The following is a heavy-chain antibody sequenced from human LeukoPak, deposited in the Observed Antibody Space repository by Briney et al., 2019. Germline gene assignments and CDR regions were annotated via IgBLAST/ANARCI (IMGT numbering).Heavy chain of an antibody. Sequence: PSETLSLTCTVSGGSISSYYWSCIRQPPGKGLEWIGYISYSGSTNYNPSLKSRVTISIDTSKNQFSLKLRSVTAADTAIYYCARQGYDILTSYIDAFDIWGQGTMVTVSS. D-gene: IGHD3-9*01. CDR3: ARQGYDILTSYIDAFDI. J-gene: IGHJ3*02. CDR1: GGSISSYY. V-gene: IGHV4-59*08. CDR2: ISYSGST.